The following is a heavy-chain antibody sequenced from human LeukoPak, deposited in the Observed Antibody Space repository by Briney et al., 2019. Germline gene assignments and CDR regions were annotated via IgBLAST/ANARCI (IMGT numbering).Heavy chain of an antibody. CDR1: GYTFTSYA. D-gene: IGHD1-26*01. V-gene: IGHV1-3*01. CDR3: ARGEGATLRTFDY. CDR2: INAGNGNT. Sequence: GASVKVSCKASGYTFTSYAMHWVRQAPGQRLEWMGWINAGNGNTKYSQKFQGRVTITRDTSASTAYMELSSLRSEDTAVYYCARGEGATLRTFDYWGQGTLVTVSS. J-gene: IGHJ4*02.